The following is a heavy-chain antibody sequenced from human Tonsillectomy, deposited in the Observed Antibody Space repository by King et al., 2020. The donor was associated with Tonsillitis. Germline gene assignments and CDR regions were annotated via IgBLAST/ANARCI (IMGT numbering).Heavy chain of an antibody. J-gene: IGHJ3*02. D-gene: IGHD6-13*01. CDR2: IKQDGSEK. V-gene: IGHV3-7*01. CDR3: AREPSYTSSWYRDAFDI. Sequence: VQLVESGGGLVQPGGSLRLSCVASGFTFSNFWMSWVRQAPGKGLEWVANIKQDGSEKYYVDSVKGRFTISRDNAKNSLYLQMSSLRAEDAAIYYCAREPSYTSSWYRDAFDIWGQGTMVTVSS. CDR1: GFTFSNFW.